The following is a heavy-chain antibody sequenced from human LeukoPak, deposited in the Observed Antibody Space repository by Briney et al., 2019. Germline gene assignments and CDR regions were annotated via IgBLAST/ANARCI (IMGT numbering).Heavy chain of an antibody. CDR1: GGSISSSSYY. CDR3: ARQMTTVTLYYYYMDV. CDR2: IYYSGST. V-gene: IGHV4-39*01. Sequence: SETLSLTCTVSGGSISSSSYYWGWIRQPPGKGLEWIGSIYYSGSTYYNPSLKSRVTISVDTSKNQFSLKLSSVTAADTAVYYCARQMTTVTLYYYYMDVWGKGTTVTVSS. D-gene: IGHD4-11*01. J-gene: IGHJ6*03.